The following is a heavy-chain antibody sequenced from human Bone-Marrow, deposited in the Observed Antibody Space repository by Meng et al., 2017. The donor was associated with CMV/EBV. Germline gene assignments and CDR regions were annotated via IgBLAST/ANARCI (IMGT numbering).Heavy chain of an antibody. CDR3: AKDLEQLVNNWFDP. Sequence: GGSLRLSCAASGFTVSGNYMSWVRQAPGKGLEWVSVIYSGGTTYYADSVKGRFTISRDNSKNTLYLQMNSLRAEDTAVYYCAKDLEQLVNNWFDPWGQGTLVTVSS. CDR2: IYSGGTT. V-gene: IGHV3-53*01. J-gene: IGHJ5*02. CDR1: GFTVSGNY. D-gene: IGHD6-13*01.